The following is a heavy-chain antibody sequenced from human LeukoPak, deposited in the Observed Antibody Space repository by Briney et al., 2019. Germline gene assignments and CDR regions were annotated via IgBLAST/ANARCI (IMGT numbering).Heavy chain of an antibody. CDR1: GFTFNKYA. V-gene: IGHV3-23*01. J-gene: IGHJ4*02. CDR2: VSGGGITT. Sequence: GGSLRLSCAASGFTFNKYAMSWVRQAPGKGLEWVSTVSGGGITTYSADSVKGRFTISRENAKNTLYLQMNSLRGGDTAVYYCARIGAPDHCGGDCYSGDYWGQGTLVTVSS. D-gene: IGHD2-21*02. CDR3: ARIGAPDHCGGDCYSGDY.